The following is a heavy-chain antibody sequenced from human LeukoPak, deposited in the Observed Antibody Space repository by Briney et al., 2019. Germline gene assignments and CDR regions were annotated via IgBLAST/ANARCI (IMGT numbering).Heavy chain of an antibody. CDR3: ARGRGGGDYYADY. J-gene: IGHJ4*02. D-gene: IGHD2-21*01. Sequence: ASVRVSCKASGGTFSSYAISWVRQAPGQGLEWMGRTNPNSGGTNYARKFQGRVTMTRDTSISTAYMELSRLRSDDTAVYYCARGRGGGDYYADYWGQGTLVTVSS. V-gene: IGHV1-2*06. CDR2: TNPNSGGT. CDR1: GGTFSSYA.